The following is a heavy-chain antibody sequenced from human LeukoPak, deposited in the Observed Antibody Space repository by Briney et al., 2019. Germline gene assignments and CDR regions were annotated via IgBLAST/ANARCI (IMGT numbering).Heavy chain of an antibody. CDR3: ARSIRVPDSSGYYYYFDY. Sequence: GGSLRLSCAASGFTFSSYGMHWVRQAPGKGLEWVAVIWYDGSNKYYADSVKGRFTISRDNSKNTPYLQMNSLRAEDTAVYYCARSIRVPDSSGYYYYFDYWGQGTLVTVSS. CDR2: IWYDGSNK. V-gene: IGHV3-33*01. CDR1: GFTFSSYG. J-gene: IGHJ4*02. D-gene: IGHD3-22*01.